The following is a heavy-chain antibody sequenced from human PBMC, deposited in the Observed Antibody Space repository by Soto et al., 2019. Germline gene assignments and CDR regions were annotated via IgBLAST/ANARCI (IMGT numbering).Heavy chain of an antibody. CDR2: IYYSGST. D-gene: IGHD6-13*01. CDR3: ARVGRLITAAGLLDA. CDR1: NGSIGSYY. Sequence: KASETLSLTCTISNGSIGSYYLTWIRQPPGKGLEWIGHIYYSGSTNYNPTLKSRLTLSLDTSKNQFSLKLTSVTAADTAVYYCARVGRLITAAGLLDAWGQGTLVTVSS. V-gene: IGHV4-59*01. J-gene: IGHJ5*02.